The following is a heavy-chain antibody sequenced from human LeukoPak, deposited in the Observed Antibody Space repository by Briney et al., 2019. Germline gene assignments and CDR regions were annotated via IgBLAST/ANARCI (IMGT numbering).Heavy chain of an antibody. CDR3: AREAIVVVPAANAGSYYYYMDV. CDR2: INTNTGNP. V-gene: IGHV7-4-1*02. J-gene: IGHJ6*03. CDR1: GYSFTTYA. D-gene: IGHD2-2*01. Sequence: ASVTVSCKASGYSFTTYAMNWVRQAPGQGLEWMGWINTNTGNPTYAQGFTGRFVFSLDTSVSTAYLQISSLKADDTAVYYCAREAIVVVPAANAGSYYYYMDVWGKGTTVTISS.